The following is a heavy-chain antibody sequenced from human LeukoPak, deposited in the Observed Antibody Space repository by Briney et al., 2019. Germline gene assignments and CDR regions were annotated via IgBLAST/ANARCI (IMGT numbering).Heavy chain of an antibody. CDR3: ARTHGFSGYVKNWFDP. Sequence: ASETLSLTCTVSGGSISSSSYYWGWIRQPPGKGLEWIGTIYYSGNTYYNPSLKSRVTISIDTSKNQFSLKLSSVTAADTAVYYCARTHGFSGYVKNWFDPWGQGTLVTVSS. J-gene: IGHJ5*02. V-gene: IGHV4-39*07. CDR1: GGSISSSSYY. CDR2: IYYSGNT. D-gene: IGHD5-12*01.